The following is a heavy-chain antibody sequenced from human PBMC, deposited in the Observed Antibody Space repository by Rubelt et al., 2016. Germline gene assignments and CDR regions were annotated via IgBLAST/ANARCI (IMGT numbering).Heavy chain of an antibody. Sequence: QVQLVQSGAEVKKPGASVKVSCKASGYTFTSDGISWVRQAPGQGLEGMGWISAYNGNTNYEQKLQGRVTMTTDTATSTADMGLRSLRSDDTAVYYCARGTMVRGAPDVWGQGTTVTVSS. J-gene: IGHJ6*02. CDR1: GYTFTSDG. V-gene: IGHV1-18*01. CDR2: ISAYNGNT. CDR3: ARGTMVRGAPDV. D-gene: IGHD3-10*01.